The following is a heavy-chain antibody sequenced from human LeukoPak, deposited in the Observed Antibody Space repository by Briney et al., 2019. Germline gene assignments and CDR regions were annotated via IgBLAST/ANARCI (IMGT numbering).Heavy chain of an antibody. Sequence: PGGSLRLSCAASGFTFSSYAMSWVRQAPGKGLEWVSAISKSVSKTYYADSVKGRFTISRDNSKNTLYLQMNSLRAEDTAVYYCARNQPITMFGIPRDYWGQGVLVTVSS. J-gene: IGHJ4*02. D-gene: IGHD3-10*02. V-gene: IGHV3-23*01. CDR2: ISKSVSKT. CDR3: ARNQPITMFGIPRDY. CDR1: GFTFSSYA.